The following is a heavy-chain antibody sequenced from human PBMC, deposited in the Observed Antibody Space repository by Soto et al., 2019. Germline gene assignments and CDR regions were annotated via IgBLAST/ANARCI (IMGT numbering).Heavy chain of an antibody. V-gene: IGHV4-38-2*01. J-gene: IGHJ4*02. D-gene: IGHD3-22*01. CDR2: IYHSGRT. Sequence: PSETLSLTCAVSGYSISSGYYWGWIRQPPGKGLEWIGSIYHSGRTYYNPSLKSRVTISVDTSKNQFSLKLSSVTAADTAVYYWARVAYYYDSSGRIRTDCFDYWGQGTLVTVAS. CDR1: GYSISSGYY. CDR3: ARVAYYYDSSGRIRTDCFDY.